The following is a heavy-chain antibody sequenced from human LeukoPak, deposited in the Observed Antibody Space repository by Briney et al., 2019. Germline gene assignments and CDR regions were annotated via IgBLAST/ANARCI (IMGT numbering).Heavy chain of an antibody. J-gene: IGHJ4*02. D-gene: IGHD3-3*01. CDR3: ARDIPYDFWSGYYTH. V-gene: IGHV3-66*02. CDR2: IYSGGST. CDR1: GFTVSSIY. Sequence: PGGSLRLSCAVSGFTVSSIYMSWVRQAPGKGLEWVSVIYSGGSTYSADSVKGRFTISRNNSKNTLYLQMNSLRAEDTAVYYCARDIPYDFWSGYYTHWGQGTLVTVSS.